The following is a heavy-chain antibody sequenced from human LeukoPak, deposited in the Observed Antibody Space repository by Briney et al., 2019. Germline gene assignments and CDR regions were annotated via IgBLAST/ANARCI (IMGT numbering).Heavy chain of an antibody. Sequence: SETLSLTCTVSGGSISSSSYYWGWIRQPPGTGLEWIGSIYYSGSTYYNPSLKSRVTISVDTSKNQFSLKLSSVTAADTAVYYCARLKTLYYYDSSGYYPDYWGQGTLVTVSS. CDR3: ARLKTLYYYDSSGYYPDY. J-gene: IGHJ4*02. CDR2: IYYSGST. D-gene: IGHD3-22*01. V-gene: IGHV4-39*01. CDR1: GGSISSSSYY.